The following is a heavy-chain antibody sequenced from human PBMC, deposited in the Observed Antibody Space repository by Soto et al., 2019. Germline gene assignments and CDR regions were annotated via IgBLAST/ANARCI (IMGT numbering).Heavy chain of an antibody. CDR3: ARDLVLQQLERGYFDY. Sequence: QVQLVESGGGVVQPGRSLRLSCAASGFTFSSYAMHWVRQAPGKGLEWVAVISYDGSNKYYADSVKGRFTISRVNXKXMLYLQMNSLRAEDTAVYYCARDLVLQQLERGYFDYWGQGTLVTVSS. CDR1: GFTFSSYA. D-gene: IGHD6-6*01. J-gene: IGHJ4*02. V-gene: IGHV3-30-3*01. CDR2: ISYDGSNK.